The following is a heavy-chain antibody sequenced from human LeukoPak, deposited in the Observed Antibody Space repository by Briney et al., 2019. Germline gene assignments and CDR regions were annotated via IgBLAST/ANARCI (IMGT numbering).Heavy chain of an antibody. Sequence: ASVKVSCKASGYTFSNFDINWVRQAPGQGPEWMGRMNPVTGNAGSAQKFQGRVTLTRDMSISTAYMELSSLTFDDTAFYYCARAPMGTAALYWGQGTLITVSS. CDR3: ARAPMGTAALY. D-gene: IGHD2-2*01. CDR1: GYTFSNFD. J-gene: IGHJ4*02. V-gene: IGHV1-8*01. CDR2: MNPVTGNA.